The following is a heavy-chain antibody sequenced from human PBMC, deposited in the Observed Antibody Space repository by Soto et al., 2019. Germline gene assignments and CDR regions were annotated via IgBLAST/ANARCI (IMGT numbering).Heavy chain of an antibody. D-gene: IGHD3-22*01. Sequence: GESLKISCKGSGYSFTNYWIGWVRQMPGKGLEWMGIIYPGDSDTRYNPSFQGQVTISVDKSTSTAYLGWNSLKASDTAIYYCARPEIPTRSNDYDYPFDLWGQGTLVTVSS. CDR2: IYPGDSDT. J-gene: IGHJ5*02. CDR3: ARPEIPTRSNDYDYPFDL. V-gene: IGHV5-51*01. CDR1: GYSFTNYW.